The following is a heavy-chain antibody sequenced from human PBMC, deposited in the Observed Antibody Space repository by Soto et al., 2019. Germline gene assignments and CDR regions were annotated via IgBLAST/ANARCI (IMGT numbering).Heavy chain of an antibody. CDR2: ISWNSGSI. CDR3: AKAFSSGYYYYGMDV. J-gene: IGHJ6*02. V-gene: IGHV3-9*01. D-gene: IGHD3-22*01. CDR1: GFTFDDYA. Sequence: EVQLVESGGGLVQPGRSLRLSCAAYGFTFDDYAMHWVRQAPGKGLEWVSGISWNSGSIGYADSVKGRFTISRDNAKNSLYLQMNSLRAEDTALYYCAKAFSSGYYYYGMDVWGQGTTVTVSS.